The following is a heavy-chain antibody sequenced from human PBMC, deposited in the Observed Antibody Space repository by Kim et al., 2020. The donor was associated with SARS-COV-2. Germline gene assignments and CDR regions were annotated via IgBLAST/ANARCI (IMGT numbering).Heavy chain of an antibody. CDR2: INHSGST. CDR1: GGSFSGYY. D-gene: IGHD3-10*01. Sequence: SETLSLTCAVYGGSFSGYYWSWIRQPPGKGLEWIGEINHSGSTNYNPSLKSRVTISVDTSKNQFSLKLSSVTAADTAVYYCARKRLWFGELLDKRCWFDPWGQGTLVTVSS. V-gene: IGHV4-34*01. J-gene: IGHJ5*02. CDR3: ARKRLWFGELLDKRCWFDP.